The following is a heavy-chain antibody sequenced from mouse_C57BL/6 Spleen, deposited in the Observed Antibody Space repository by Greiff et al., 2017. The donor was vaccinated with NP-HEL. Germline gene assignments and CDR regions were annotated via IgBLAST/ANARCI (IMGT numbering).Heavy chain of an antibody. CDR1: GFSLTSYG. CDR2: IWGGGST. Sequence: VKLMESGPGLVAPSQSLSITCTVSGFSLTSYGVDWVRQPPGKGLEWLGVIWGGGSTNYNSALMSRLSISKDNSKSQVFLKMNSLQTDDTAMYYCAKRTFYYGSSGAKNWYFDVWGTGTTVTVSS. CDR3: AKRTFYYGSSGAKNWYFDV. J-gene: IGHJ1*03. D-gene: IGHD1-1*01. V-gene: IGHV2-9*01.